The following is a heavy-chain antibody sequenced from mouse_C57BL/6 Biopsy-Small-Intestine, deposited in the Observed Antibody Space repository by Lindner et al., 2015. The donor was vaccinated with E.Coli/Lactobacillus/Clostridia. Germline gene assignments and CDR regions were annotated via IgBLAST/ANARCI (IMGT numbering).Heavy chain of an antibody. J-gene: IGHJ4*01. CDR1: GYTFTSYG. V-gene: IGHV1-58*01. CDR3: ARSGWGLRRSYAMDY. D-gene: IGHD2-4*01. CDR2: IYIGNGYT. Sequence: VQLQESGAELARPGASVKLSCKASGYTFTSYGINWVKQRPGQGLEWIGYIYIGNGYTEYNEKFKGKATLTSDTSSSTAYMQLSSLTSEDSAIYFCARSGWGLRRSYAMDYWGQGTSVTVSS.